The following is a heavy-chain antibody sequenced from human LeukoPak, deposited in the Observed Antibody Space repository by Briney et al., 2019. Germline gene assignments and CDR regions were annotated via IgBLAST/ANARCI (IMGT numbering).Heavy chain of an antibody. CDR2: INQDASEI. D-gene: IGHD2-21*02. CDR1: GLTFSTYW. Sequence: GGSLRLSCAASGLTFSTYWMNWYRQAPGKGLEWVGNINQDASEINYVDSVRGRFTISRDNAKNSLHLQMNSLRAEDTAVYYCATDRDNSDWQKRFDSWGQGTLVTVSS. J-gene: IGHJ4*02. V-gene: IGHV3-7*01. CDR3: ATDRDNSDWQKRFDS.